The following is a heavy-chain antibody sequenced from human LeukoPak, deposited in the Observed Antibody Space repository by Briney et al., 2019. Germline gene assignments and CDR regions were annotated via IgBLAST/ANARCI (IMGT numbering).Heavy chain of an antibody. D-gene: IGHD4-11*01. CDR2: VYFSGST. J-gene: IGHJ4*02. CDR1: GGSIRTYY. V-gene: IGHV4-59*04. Sequence: SETLSLTCTVSGGSIRTYYWSWIRQPPGKGLDWIGSVYFSGSTYYSQSFKSRVTMSVDTSKNQFSLSLRSVTAADTAIFFCARHGQDSTDYWGQGIPVTVSS. CDR3: ARHGQDSTDY.